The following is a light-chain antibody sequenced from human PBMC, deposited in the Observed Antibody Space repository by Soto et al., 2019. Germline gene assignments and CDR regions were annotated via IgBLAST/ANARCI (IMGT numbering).Light chain of an antibody. J-gene: IGKJ5*01. CDR2: DTS. Sequence: ETVMTQSTGTLSVSLGGRATLSCKARHSVSTHLAWYQQKPGQAPRLLIYDTSTRATGIPARFSGSGSGTEFTLTISSLQSEDFAVYYCQQYSNCPPITFGQGTRLEI. CDR1: HSVSTH. CDR3: QQYSNCPPIT. V-gene: IGKV3-15*01.